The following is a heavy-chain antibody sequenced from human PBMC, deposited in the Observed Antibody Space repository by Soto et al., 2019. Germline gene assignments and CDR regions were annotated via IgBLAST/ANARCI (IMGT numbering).Heavy chain of an antibody. J-gene: IGHJ4*02. CDR2: ISAYNGNT. CDR3: ARVVDCSGGSCYPSPYYFDY. V-gene: IGHV1-18*01. Sequence: RASVKVSCKASGYTFTSYGISWVRQAPGQGLEWMGWISAYNGNTNYAQKLQGRVTMTTDTSTSTAYMELRSLRSDDTAVYYCARVVDCSGGSCYPSPYYFDYWGQGTLVTVSS. D-gene: IGHD2-15*01. CDR1: GYTFTSYG.